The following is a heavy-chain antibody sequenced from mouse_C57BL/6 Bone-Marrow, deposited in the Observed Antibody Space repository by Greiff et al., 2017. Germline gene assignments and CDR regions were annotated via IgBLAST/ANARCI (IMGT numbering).Heavy chain of an antibody. CDR1: GYTFTSYW. V-gene: IGHV1-5*01. CDR3: TRRDWDGMYFDV. CDR2: IYPGNSDT. Sequence: EVQLQQSGTVLARPGASVKMSCKTSGYTFTSYWMHWVKQRPGQGLEWIGAIYPGNSDTSYNQKFKGKAKLTAVTSASTAYMELSSLTNEDSAVYYCTRRDWDGMYFDVWGTGTTVTVSS. D-gene: IGHD4-1*01. J-gene: IGHJ1*03.